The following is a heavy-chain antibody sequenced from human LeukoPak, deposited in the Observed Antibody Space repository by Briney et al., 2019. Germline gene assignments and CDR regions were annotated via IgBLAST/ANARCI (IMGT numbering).Heavy chain of an antibody. CDR3: ARHEGYCSSTSCHDFYYYMDV. Sequence: GESLKISCNGSAYNFTSYWIGWVRQIPRKGLGWIGIIYPGHSDTRYRPSFQDQVIISAGQSISTAHLQWSSLKASETAMYYEARHEGYCSSTSCHDFYYYMDVWGKGTTVTVSS. D-gene: IGHD2-2*01. V-gene: IGHV5-51*01. CDR1: AYNFTSYW. J-gene: IGHJ6*03. CDR2: IYPGHSDT.